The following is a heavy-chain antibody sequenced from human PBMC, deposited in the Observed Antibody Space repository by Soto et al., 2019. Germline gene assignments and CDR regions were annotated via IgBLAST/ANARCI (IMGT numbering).Heavy chain of an antibody. Sequence: GGSLSLSCAASGFTFSDYYMSWIRQAPGKGLERVSYISSSGSTIYYADSVKGRFTISRDNAKNSLYLQMNSLRAEDTAVYYCARDFSLAAAGTLYYGMDVWGQGTTVTVSS. D-gene: IGHD6-13*01. V-gene: IGHV3-11*01. CDR2: ISSSGSTI. CDR3: ARDFSLAAAGTLYYGMDV. CDR1: GFTFSDYY. J-gene: IGHJ6*02.